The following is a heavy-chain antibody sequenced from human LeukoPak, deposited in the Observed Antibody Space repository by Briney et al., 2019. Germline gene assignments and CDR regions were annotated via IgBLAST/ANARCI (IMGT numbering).Heavy chain of an antibody. Sequence: GGSLRLSCAASGFTFSHYWMHWVRQAPGKGLVWVSRIYNDGSSTSYADSVKGRFTISRDNAKSTLYLQMNSLRAEDTAVYYCARDLDYGDYKGFLDYWGQGTLVTVSS. J-gene: IGHJ4*02. CDR3: ARDLDYGDYKGFLDY. CDR1: GFTFSHYW. V-gene: IGHV3-74*01. D-gene: IGHD4-17*01. CDR2: IYNDGSST.